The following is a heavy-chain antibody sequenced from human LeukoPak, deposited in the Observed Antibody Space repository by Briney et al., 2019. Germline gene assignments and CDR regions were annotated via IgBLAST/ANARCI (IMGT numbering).Heavy chain of an antibody. CDR3: AKDRSRHPFSPSGFLDY. Sequence: PGGSLRLSCAASGFTFSSYSMNWVRQAPGKGLEWVSSISSSSSYIYYADSVKGRFTISGDNAKNTLFLQMNSLRAEDTAVYYCAKDRSRHPFSPSGFLDYWGQGTLVTVSS. D-gene: IGHD3-3*01. CDR1: GFTFSSYS. J-gene: IGHJ4*02. V-gene: IGHV3-21*04. CDR2: ISSSSSYI.